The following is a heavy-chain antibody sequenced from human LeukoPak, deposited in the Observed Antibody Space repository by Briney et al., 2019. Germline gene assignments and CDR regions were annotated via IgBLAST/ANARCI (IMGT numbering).Heavy chain of an antibody. V-gene: IGHV1-69*01. J-gene: IGHJ3*02. Sequence: SVKVSCKASGGTFSSYAISWVRQAPGQGLEWMGGIIPIFGTANYAQKFQGRVTITADESTSTAYMELSSLRSEDTAVYYCARQAPYYLEIPGNDAFDIWGQGTMVTVSS. CDR1: GGTFSSYA. CDR3: ARQAPYYLEIPGNDAFDI. CDR2: IIPIFGTA. D-gene: IGHD3-10*01.